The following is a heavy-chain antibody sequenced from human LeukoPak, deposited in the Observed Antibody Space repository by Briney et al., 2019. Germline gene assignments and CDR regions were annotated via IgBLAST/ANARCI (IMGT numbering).Heavy chain of an antibody. Sequence: SETLSLTCTVSGGSISSYYWSWIRQPAGKGLEWIGRISSSGSTNYNPSLKSRVTISVDTSKNQFSLKLSSVTAADTAVYYCARESWLENYDSSGLFDYWGQGTLVTVSS. CDR3: ARESWLENYDSSGLFDY. V-gene: IGHV4-4*07. J-gene: IGHJ4*02. D-gene: IGHD3-22*01. CDR2: ISSSGST. CDR1: GGSISSYY.